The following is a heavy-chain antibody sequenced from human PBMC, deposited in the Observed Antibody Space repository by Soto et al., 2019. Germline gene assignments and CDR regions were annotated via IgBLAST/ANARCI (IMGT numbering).Heavy chain of an antibody. CDR2: INHSGST. J-gene: IGHJ4*02. V-gene: IGHV4-34*01. D-gene: IGHD6-13*01. CDR3: ARRGYSSSWYRVPLDY. Sequence: SETLSLTCAVYGGSFSGYYWSWIRQPPGKGLEWIGEINHSGSTNYNPSLKSRVTISVDTSKNQFSLKLSSVTAADTAVYYCARRGYSSSWYRVPLDYWGQGTLVTVSS. CDR1: GGSFSGYY.